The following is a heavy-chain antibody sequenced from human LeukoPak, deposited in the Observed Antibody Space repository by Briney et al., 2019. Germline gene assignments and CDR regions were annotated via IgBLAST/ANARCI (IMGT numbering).Heavy chain of an antibody. V-gene: IGHV3-33*01. CDR2: IWYDGSNK. J-gene: IGHJ4*02. CDR3: TRNGIAAAGILDY. Sequence: PGGSLRLSCAASGFTFSSYGMHWVRQAPGKGLEWVAFIWYDGSNKYYADSVKGRFTISRDNSKNTLYLQMNSLRAEDTAVYYCTRNGIAAAGILDYWGQGTLVTVSS. D-gene: IGHD6-13*01. CDR1: GFTFSSYG.